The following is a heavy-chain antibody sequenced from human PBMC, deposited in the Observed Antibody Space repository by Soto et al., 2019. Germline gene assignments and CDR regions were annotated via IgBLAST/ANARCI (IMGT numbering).Heavy chain of an antibody. CDR1: GYTFTSYY. CDR2: INPSGGST. V-gene: IGHV1-46*03. Sequence: QVQLVQSGAEVKKPGASVKVSCKAAGYTFTSYYMHWVRQAPGQGLEWLGIINPSGGSTSYAQKFQSRVTMTMDTSTSKVYMELSSLRSEDTAVYYCARDRHSNSYYFDYWGQGTLVTVSS. D-gene: IGHD4-4*01. J-gene: IGHJ4*02. CDR3: ARDRHSNSYYFDY.